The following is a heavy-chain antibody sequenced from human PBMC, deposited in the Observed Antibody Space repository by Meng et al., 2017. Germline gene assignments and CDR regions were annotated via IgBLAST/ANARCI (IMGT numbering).Heavy chain of an antibody. D-gene: IGHD3-10*01. CDR2: INHSGST. Sequence: QVQLEQWGAGLLTPAEPLSLCGAFYGGFFSGYYWSWVRQPPGKGLEWIGEINHSGSTNYNPSLKSRVTISVDTSKNQFSLKLSSVTAADTAVYYCARVPGGVGAADYWGQGTLVTVSS. V-gene: IGHV4-34*01. CDR1: GGFFSGYY. CDR3: ARVPGGVGAADY. J-gene: IGHJ4*02.